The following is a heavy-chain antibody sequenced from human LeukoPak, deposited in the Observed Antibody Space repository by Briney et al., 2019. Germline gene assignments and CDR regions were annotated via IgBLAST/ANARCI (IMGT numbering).Heavy chain of an antibody. J-gene: IGHJ1*01. CDR1: GFTFSSDW. CDR3: ARAPSEIGGYYPEYFRP. D-gene: IGHD3-22*01. Sequence: GGSLRLSCAVSGFTFSSDWKHWVRHAPGKGLGWVSRIKSDGKTNDRDSVKGRCTIYRDNAKNTVSLQMNSLRAEDTGVYYCARAPSEIGGYYPEYFRPWGQGTLVTVSS. CDR2: IKSDGKT. V-gene: IGHV3-74*01.